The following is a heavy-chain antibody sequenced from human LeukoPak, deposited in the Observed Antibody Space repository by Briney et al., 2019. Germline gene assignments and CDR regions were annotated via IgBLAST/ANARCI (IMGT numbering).Heavy chain of an antibody. CDR2: ISAYNGST. Sequence: ASVKVSCKASGYTFTTYGISWVRQAPGQGLEWMGWISAYNGSTNYAQKLQGRVTMTTDTSTSTAYMELRSLRSDDTAVYYCARDRGITMIVVGLFDYWGQGTLATVSS. D-gene: IGHD3-22*01. V-gene: IGHV1-18*01. CDR3: ARDRGITMIVVGLFDY. J-gene: IGHJ4*02. CDR1: GYTFTTYG.